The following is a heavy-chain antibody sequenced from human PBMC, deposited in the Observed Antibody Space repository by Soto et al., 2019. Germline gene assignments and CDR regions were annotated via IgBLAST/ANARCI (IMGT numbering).Heavy chain of an antibody. CDR3: ARDIAAVGPFYYYGMDV. J-gene: IGHJ6*02. D-gene: IGHD6-13*01. Sequence: QVQLVESGGGVVQPGRSLRLSCAASEFTFSSHAMHWVRQAPGKGLEWVAVITYDGGNKYYADSVKGRFTISRDNSKNTLYLHINSLRAEDTAVVYCARDIAAVGPFYYYGMDVWGQGTTVTVSS. CDR1: EFTFSSHA. CDR2: ITYDGGNK. V-gene: IGHV3-30-3*01.